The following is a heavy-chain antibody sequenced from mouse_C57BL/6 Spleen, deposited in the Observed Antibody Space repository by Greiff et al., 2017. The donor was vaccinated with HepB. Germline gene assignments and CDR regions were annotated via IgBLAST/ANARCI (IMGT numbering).Heavy chain of an antibody. Sequence: QVHVKQSGPELVKPGASVKISCKASGYAFSSSWMNWVKQRPGKGLEWIGRIYPGDGDTNYNGKFKGKATLTADKSSSTAYMQLSSLTSEDSAVYFCAKPPHYDDAYWGQGTLVTVSA. CDR1: GYAFSSSW. CDR2: IYPGDGDT. V-gene: IGHV1-82*01. D-gene: IGHD2-4*01. J-gene: IGHJ3*01. CDR3: AKPPHYDDAY.